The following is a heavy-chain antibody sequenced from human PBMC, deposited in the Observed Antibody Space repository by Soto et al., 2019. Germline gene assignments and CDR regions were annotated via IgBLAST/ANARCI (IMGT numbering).Heavy chain of an antibody. CDR1: GFTFSSYA. CDR3: AREFGMDV. CDR2: ISGSGGTT. V-gene: IGHV3-23*01. Sequence: GGSLRLSCAASGFTFSSYAMTWVRQAPGQGLEWVASISGSGGTTNYADSVKGRFTISRDNSKNTAYLQMNSLRAEDTAVYYCAREFGMDVWGQGTTVTVSS. J-gene: IGHJ6*02.